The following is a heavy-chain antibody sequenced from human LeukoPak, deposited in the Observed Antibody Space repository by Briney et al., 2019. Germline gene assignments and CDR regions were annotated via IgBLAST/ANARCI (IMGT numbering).Heavy chain of an antibody. CDR1: GGSISSYY. CDR2: IYYSGST. D-gene: IGHD3-10*01. J-gene: IGHJ4*02. V-gene: IGHV4-59*01. CDR3: VVGELFGYFDY. Sequence: SETLSLTCTVSGGSISSYYWSWIRQPPGKGLEWIGYIYYSGSTNYNPSLKSRVTISVDTSKNQFSLKLSSVTAAGTAVYYCVVGELFGYFDYWGQGTLVTVSS.